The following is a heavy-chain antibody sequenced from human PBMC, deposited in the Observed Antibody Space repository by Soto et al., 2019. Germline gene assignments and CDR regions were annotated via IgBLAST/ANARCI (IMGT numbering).Heavy chain of an antibody. Sequence: EVQLLESGGGLVQPGGSLRLSCGVSGFTFNDFEMNWVRQAPGKGLEWLAYIDGSGTTKKYADSVRGRFTISRDNPNNSLFLQMSSLSAADTAIYCCARGFVRFNYWGQGTLVSVSA. CDR2: IDGSGTTK. J-gene: IGHJ4*02. CDR1: GFTFNDFE. V-gene: IGHV3-48*03. CDR3: ARGFVRFNY.